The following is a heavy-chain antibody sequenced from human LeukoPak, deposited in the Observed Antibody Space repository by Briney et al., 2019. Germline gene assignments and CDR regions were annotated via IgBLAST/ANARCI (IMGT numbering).Heavy chain of an antibody. CDR2: INPRGGST. J-gene: IGHJ6*03. CDR3: ARGLQRGELLYGDYYYYMDV. D-gene: IGHD1-26*01. V-gene: IGHV1-46*01. Sequence: ASVKVSCKASGYTFTSYYMHWVRQAPGQGLEWMGIINPRGGSTSYAQKFQGRVTMTRDMSTSTVYMELSSLRSEDTAVYYCARGLQRGELLYGDYYYYMDVWGKGTTVTVSS. CDR1: GYTFTSYY.